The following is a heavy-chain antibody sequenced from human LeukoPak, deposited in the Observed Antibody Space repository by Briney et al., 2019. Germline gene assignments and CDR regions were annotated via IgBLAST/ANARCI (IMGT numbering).Heavy chain of an antibody. J-gene: IGHJ4*02. Sequence: PGRSLRLSCAASGFTFSSSGMHWVRQAPGKGLERVAVISYDGRNKYYTDSVKGRLTISRDNSKNTVYLQMNSLRAEDTAVYYCAKDHSIAAAGYYFDYWGQGTLVTVSS. CDR3: AKDHSIAAAGYYFDY. V-gene: IGHV3-30*18. CDR1: GFTFSSSG. CDR2: ISYDGRNK. D-gene: IGHD6-25*01.